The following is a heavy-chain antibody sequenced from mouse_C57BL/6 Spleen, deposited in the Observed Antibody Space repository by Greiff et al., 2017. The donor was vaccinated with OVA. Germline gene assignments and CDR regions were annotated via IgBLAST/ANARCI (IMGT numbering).Heavy chain of an antibody. Sequence: QVQLQQSGPELVKPGASVKISCKASGYAFSSSWMNWVKQRPGKGLEWIGRIYPGDGDTNYNGKFKGKATLAADKSSSTAYMQLSSLTSEDSAVYFCARGNYSNPWFADWGQGTLVTVSA. CDR1: GYAFSSSW. V-gene: IGHV1-82*01. D-gene: IGHD2-5*01. J-gene: IGHJ3*01. CDR2: IYPGDGDT. CDR3: ARGNYSNPWFAD.